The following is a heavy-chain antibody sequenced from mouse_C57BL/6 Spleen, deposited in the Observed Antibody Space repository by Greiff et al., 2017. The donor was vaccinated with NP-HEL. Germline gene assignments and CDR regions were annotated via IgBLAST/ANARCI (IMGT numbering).Heavy chain of an antibody. V-gene: IGHV5-17*01. CDR1: GFTFSDYG. CDR2: ISSGSSTI. Sequence: EVQLVESGGGLVKPGGSLKLSCAASGFTFSDYGMHWVRQAPEKGLEWVAYISSGSSTIYYADTVKGRFTISRDNAKNTLFRQMTSLRSEDTAMYYCASYYSIAWFAYWGQGTLVTVSA. J-gene: IGHJ3*01. D-gene: IGHD2-5*01. CDR3: ASYYSIAWFAY.